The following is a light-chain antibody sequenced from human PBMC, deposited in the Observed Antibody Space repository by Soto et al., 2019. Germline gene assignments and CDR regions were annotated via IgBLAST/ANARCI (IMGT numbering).Light chain of an antibody. Sequence: IQLTQSPSSLSASVGDRVTITCRASQGISSSLDWYQQKPGKAPKLLIYIASTLKNGVPSRFRGSGSGTDFTLTGTSLHPEDFATYYCQQLAGYPLTFGGGTKLEIK. V-gene: IGKV1-9*01. CDR3: QQLAGYPLT. CDR1: QGISSS. J-gene: IGKJ4*01. CDR2: IAS.